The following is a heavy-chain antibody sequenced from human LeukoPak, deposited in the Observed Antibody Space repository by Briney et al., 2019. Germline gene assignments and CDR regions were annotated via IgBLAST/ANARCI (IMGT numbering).Heavy chain of an antibody. CDR3: ARPYYYDSRIDP. Sequence: SQTLSLTCTVSGGSISSGDYYWSRVRQPPGKGLEWLAYMYYSGSTYYNPSPKSRVTMSADTSKNHLSLKLSSVTAADTAVYYCARPYYYDSRIDPWGQGILVTVSS. CDR2: MYYSGST. V-gene: IGHV4-30-4*01. D-gene: IGHD3-22*01. CDR1: GGSISSGDYY. J-gene: IGHJ5*02.